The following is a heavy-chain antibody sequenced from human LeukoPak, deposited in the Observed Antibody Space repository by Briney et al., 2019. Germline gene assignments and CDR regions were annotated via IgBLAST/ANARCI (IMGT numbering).Heavy chain of an antibody. CDR2: IYYSGST. CDR3: ASLLTYFDY. J-gene: IGHJ4*02. D-gene: IGHD3-9*01. Sequence: PSETLSLTCSVSGVPISSSSYHWGWIRQPPGKGLEWIASIYYSGSTYYSPSLKSRVTISVDTSKNQFSLKMSSVIAADTAVYYCASLLTYFDYRGQGTLVTVSS. CDR1: GVPISSSSYH. V-gene: IGHV4-39*01.